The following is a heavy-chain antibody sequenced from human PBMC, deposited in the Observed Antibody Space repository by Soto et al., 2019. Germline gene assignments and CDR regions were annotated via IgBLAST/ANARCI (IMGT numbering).Heavy chain of an antibody. CDR2: ISYDGSNK. V-gene: IGHV3-30-3*01. D-gene: IGHD3-10*01. J-gene: IGHJ6*02. CDR1: GFTFSSYA. CDR3: ARDGDYYGSGSYYTTYYYGMDV. Sequence: HPGGSLRLSCAASGFTFSSYAMHWVRQAPGKGLEWVAVISYDGSNKYYADSVKGRFTISRDNSKNTLYLQMNSLRAEDTAVYYCARDGDYYGSGSYYTTYYYGMDVWGQGTTVTVSS.